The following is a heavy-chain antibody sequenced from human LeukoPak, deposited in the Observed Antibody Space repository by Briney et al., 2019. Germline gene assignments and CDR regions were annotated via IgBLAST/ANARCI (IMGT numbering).Heavy chain of an antibody. J-gene: IGHJ4*02. CDR3: ARESTVTENFDY. D-gene: IGHD4-17*01. Sequence: GGSLRLSCAASGFTFSSYAMSWVRQAPGKGLEWVANVKQDGSDIYYMDSVKGRFTISRDNAKNSLYLQMNSLRAEDTAVYYCARESTVTENFDYWGQGTPVTVSS. V-gene: IGHV3-7*01. CDR2: VKQDGSDI. CDR1: GFTFSSYA.